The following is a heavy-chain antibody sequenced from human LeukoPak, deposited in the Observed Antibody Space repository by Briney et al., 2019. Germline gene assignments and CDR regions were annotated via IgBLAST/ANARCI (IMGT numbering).Heavy chain of an antibody. J-gene: IGHJ4*02. Sequence: PSETLSLTCTVSGGSINSYYWSWIRQPPGKGLEWIGYIYYSGSTNYNPSLKSRVTISVDTSKNQFSLKLSSVTAADTAVYYCARAKADDSSWDFDYWGQGTLVTVSS. V-gene: IGHV4-59*12. D-gene: IGHD6-13*01. CDR2: IYYSGST. CDR3: ARAKADDSSWDFDY. CDR1: GGSINSYY.